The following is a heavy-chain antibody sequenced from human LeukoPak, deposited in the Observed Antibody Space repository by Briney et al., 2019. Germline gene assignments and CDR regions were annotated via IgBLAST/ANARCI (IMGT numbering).Heavy chain of an antibody. J-gene: IGHJ4*02. V-gene: IGHV3-9*01. CDR3: AKGYCSSTSCYFDY. CDR1: GFTFDDYA. CDR2: ISWNSGNI. D-gene: IGHD2-2*01. Sequence: QPGRFLRLSCAASGFTFDDYAMHWVRQGPGKGLEWVSGISWNSGNIGYADSVKGRFTISRDNAKNSLYLQMNSLRPEDTALYYCAKGYCSSTSCYFDYWGQGTLVTVSS.